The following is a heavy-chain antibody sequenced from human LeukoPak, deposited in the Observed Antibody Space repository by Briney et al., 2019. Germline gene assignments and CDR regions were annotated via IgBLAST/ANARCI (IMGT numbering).Heavy chain of an antibody. J-gene: IGHJ3*02. CDR1: GGSISSYY. D-gene: IGHD4-23*01. Sequence: SETLSLTCTVAGGSISSYYWSWIRQPPGKGLEWIGHIYYSGSTNCNPSVKSRVAMSVDTSKKQFSLKLSSLTAADTAVYYCARGGTAVIAPYAFGIWGQGTMVTVSS. CDR3: ARGGTAVIAPYAFGI. V-gene: IGHV4-59*01. CDR2: IYYSGST.